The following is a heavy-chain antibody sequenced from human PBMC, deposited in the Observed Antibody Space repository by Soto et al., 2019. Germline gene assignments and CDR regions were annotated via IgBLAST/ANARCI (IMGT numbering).Heavy chain of an antibody. CDR3: ARARSGSRSLYHR. D-gene: IGHD1-26*01. CDR2: VYYGGNT. V-gene: IGHV4-31*03. CDR1: GASISSGGYY. Sequence: SETLSLTCTVSGASISSGGYYWTWIRQNTGKGLEWIGYVYYGGNTNFNPSLRSRVAMSVDRSKNQFSLELKSVTVEDTAVYFCARARSGSRSLYHRWDQGTRVPVCS. J-gene: IGHJ5*02.